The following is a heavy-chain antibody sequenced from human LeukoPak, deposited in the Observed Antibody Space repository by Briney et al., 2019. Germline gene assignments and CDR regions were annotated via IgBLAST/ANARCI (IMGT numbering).Heavy chain of an antibody. CDR1: GFPFSNYW. CDR2: IKQDGGEK. J-gene: IGHJ6*03. V-gene: IGHV3-7*01. Sequence: PGESLRLSCAASGFPFSNYWMSWVRQAPGKGLEWVANIKQDGGEKYYVDSVKGRFTTSRDNGKNSLYLQMNSLRAEDTAVYYCARAKGDYYYYFYMDVWGKGTTVTVSS. CDR3: ARAKGDYYYYFYMDV.